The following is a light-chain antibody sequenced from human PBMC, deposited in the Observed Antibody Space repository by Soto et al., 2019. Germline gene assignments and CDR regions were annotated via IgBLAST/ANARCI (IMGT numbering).Light chain of an antibody. CDR1: QGIGSY. Sequence: DIQLTQSPSFLSASVGDRVTITCRASQGIGSYLAWYQRKPGKAPKLLIYAASTLQSGVPSRFSGSGSGTEFTLTISSLQPEDFATYYCQQLNSYPRAFGGGTKVEIK. V-gene: IGKV1-9*01. CDR2: AAS. CDR3: QQLNSYPRA. J-gene: IGKJ4*01.